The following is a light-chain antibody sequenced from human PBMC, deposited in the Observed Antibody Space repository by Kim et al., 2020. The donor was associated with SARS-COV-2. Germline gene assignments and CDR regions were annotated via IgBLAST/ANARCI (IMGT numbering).Light chain of an antibody. J-gene: IGLJ3*02. CDR2: DVR. CDR3: SSYTTDSGWV. V-gene: IGLV2-14*03. Sequence: GQSITIPCTGPTIDVGDNRDISWYQQLPGKAPKLVIYDVRSRPAGFSHRFSGSKSGNTASLTISGLHAEDEADYFCSSYTTDSGWVFGGGTKLTVL. CDR1: TIDVGDNRD.